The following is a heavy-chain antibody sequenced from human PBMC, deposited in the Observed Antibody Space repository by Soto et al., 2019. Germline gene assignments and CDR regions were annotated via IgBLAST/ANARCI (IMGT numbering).Heavy chain of an antibody. CDR2: ISGSGGST. CDR3: AKDRGIAAAVTLFDY. D-gene: IGHD6-13*01. Sequence: GESLKISCAASGFTFSSYAMSWVRQAPGKGLEWVSAISGSGGSTYYADSVKGRFTISRDNSKNTLYLQMNSLRAEDTAVYYCAKDRGIAAAVTLFDYWGQGTLVTGYS. J-gene: IGHJ4*02. V-gene: IGHV3-23*01. CDR1: GFTFSSYA.